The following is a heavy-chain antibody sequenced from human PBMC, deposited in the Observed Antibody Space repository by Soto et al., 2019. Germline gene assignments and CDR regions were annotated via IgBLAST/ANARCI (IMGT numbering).Heavy chain of an antibody. D-gene: IGHD6-19*01. J-gene: IGHJ1*01. CDR2: MGTNSGNT. V-gene: IGHV1-8*01. CDR3: AAVERDNPWEYLDH. Sequence: GASVTVSCTAAGYTFTRYVINWVRQTAGKGLEWMVWMGTNSGNTGYAEKFRGRVTSTMDGSISTAYMELSSLASDVTADYYCAAVERDNPWEYLDHWGRGSRVTVSS. CDR1: GYTFTRYV.